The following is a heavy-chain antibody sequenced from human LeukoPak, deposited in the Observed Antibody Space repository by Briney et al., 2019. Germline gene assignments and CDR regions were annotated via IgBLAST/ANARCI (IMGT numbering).Heavy chain of an antibody. Sequence: SETLSLTCAVSGGSISSSNWWSWVRQPPGKGLEWIGEIYHSGSTNYNPSLKSRVTISVDTSKNQFSLKLSSVTAADTAVYYCARGLRLSSFGAGLADYWGQGTLVTVSS. J-gene: IGHJ4*02. D-gene: IGHD3-16*01. CDR2: IYHSGST. CDR3: ARGLRLSSFGAGLADY. V-gene: IGHV4-4*02. CDR1: GGSISSSNW.